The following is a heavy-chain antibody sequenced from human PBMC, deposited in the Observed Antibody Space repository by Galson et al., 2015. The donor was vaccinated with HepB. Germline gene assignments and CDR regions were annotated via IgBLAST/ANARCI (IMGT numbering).Heavy chain of an antibody. Sequence: SLRLSCAASGFTFSGYSMNWVRQAPGKGLEWVSSISSSSSYIYYADSVKGRFTISRDNAKNSLYLQMNSLRAEDTAVYYCARDRGYHRRYCSSTSCYPDYWGQGTLVTVSS. CDR3: ARDRGYHRRYCSSTSCYPDY. CDR2: ISSSSSYI. D-gene: IGHD2-2*01. J-gene: IGHJ4*02. CDR1: GFTFSGYS. V-gene: IGHV3-21*01.